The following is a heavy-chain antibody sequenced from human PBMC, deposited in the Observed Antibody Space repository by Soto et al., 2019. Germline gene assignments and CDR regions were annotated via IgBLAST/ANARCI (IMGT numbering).Heavy chain of an antibody. V-gene: IGHV4-34*01. Sequence: SETLSLTCAVYGGSFSGYYWSWIRQPPGKGLEWIGEINHSGSTNYNPSLKSRVTISVDTSKNQLSLKLSSVTAADTAVYYCARGWGRIFDYWGQGTLVTVSS. CDR3: ARGWGRIFDY. CDR2: INHSGST. J-gene: IGHJ4*02. CDR1: GGSFSGYY. D-gene: IGHD7-27*01.